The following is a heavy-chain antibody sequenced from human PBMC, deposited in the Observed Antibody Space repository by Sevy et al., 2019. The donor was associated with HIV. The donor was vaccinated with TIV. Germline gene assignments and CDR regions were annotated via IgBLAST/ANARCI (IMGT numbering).Heavy chain of an antibody. J-gene: IGHJ6*03. CDR1: GFTFSSYS. Sequence: GGSLRLSCAASGFTFSSYSMNWVRQAPGKGLEWVSSISSSSSYIYYADSVKGRFTISRDNAKNSLYLQMNSLRAEDTAVYYCARDPYCSSTSCYRLDYYYMDVWGKGTTVTVSS. D-gene: IGHD2-2*01. CDR3: ARDPYCSSTSCYRLDYYYMDV. CDR2: ISSSSSYI. V-gene: IGHV3-21*01.